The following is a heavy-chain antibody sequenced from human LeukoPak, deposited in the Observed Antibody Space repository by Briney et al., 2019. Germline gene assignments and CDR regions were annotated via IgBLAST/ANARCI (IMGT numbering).Heavy chain of an antibody. J-gene: IGHJ4*02. CDR2: TYYRSRWYD. D-gene: IGHD2-2*02. CDR1: GDSVSSNSAA. Sequence: SQTLSLTCAISGDSVSSNSAAWNWIRQSPSRGLEWLGRTYYRSRWYDDYATSVESRITINPDTSKNQFSLQLNSVTPDDTAVYYCAREAFTVVPAAIRVFDYWGQGTLVTVSS. V-gene: IGHV6-1*01. CDR3: AREAFTVVPAAIRVFDY.